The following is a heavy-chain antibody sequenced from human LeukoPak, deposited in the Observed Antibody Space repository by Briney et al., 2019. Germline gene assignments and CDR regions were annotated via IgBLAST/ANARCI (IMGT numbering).Heavy chain of an antibody. CDR2: INPSRGNT. CDR3: ARGGHVRVYDSSAYYGHE. D-gene: IGHD3-22*01. V-gene: IGHV1-46*01. J-gene: IGHJ4*02. CDR1: GYTFSDYY. Sequence: ASVKVSCKASGYTFSDYYMHWVRQAPGQGLEWMGIINPSRGNTNYAQRFQGRVTMTRDMSTSTVYMELSSLRSEDTAVYYCARGGHVRVYDSSAYYGHEWGQGTLVTVSS.